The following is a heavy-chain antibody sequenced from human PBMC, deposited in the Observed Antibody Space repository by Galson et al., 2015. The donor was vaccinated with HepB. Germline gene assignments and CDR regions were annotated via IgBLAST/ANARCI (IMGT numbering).Heavy chain of an antibody. CDR1: GFTFSDYY. D-gene: IGHD6-19*01. CDR2: ISSSSSYT. J-gene: IGHJ3*02. V-gene: IGHV3-11*06. CDR3: ARGQLAVAGTGHDAFDI. Sequence: SLRLSCAASGFTFSDYYMSWIRQAPGKGLERVSYISSSSSYTNYADSVKGRFTISRDNAKNSLYLQMNSPRAEDTAVYYCARGQLAVAGTGHDAFDIWGQGTMVTVSS.